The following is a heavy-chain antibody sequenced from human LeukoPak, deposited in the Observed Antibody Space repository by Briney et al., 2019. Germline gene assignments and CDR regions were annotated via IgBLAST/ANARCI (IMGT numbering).Heavy chain of an antibody. D-gene: IGHD6-13*01. V-gene: IGHV4-59*08. CDR2: IYYSGST. Sequence: SETLSLTCTVSGASISSYYWSWIRQPPGNGLEWIGYIYYSGSTNYNPSLKSRVTISADTSKNQFSLKLSSVTAADTAVYYCAGHYPEAAAGTFDYWGQGTLVTVSS. J-gene: IGHJ4*02. CDR3: AGHYPEAAAGTFDY. CDR1: GASISSYY.